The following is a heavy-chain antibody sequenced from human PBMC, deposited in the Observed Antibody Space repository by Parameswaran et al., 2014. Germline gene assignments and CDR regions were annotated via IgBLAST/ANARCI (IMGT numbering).Heavy chain of an antibody. D-gene: IGHD2-21*02. CDR2: ISAYNGNT. Sequence: WVRQAPGQGLEWMGWISAYNGNTNYAQKLQGRVTMTTDTSTSTAYMELRSLRSDDTAVYYCAREGPYCGGDCYSGYGWFDPWGQGTLVTVSS. V-gene: IGHV1-18*01. CDR3: AREGPYCGGDCYSGYGWFDP. J-gene: IGHJ5*02.